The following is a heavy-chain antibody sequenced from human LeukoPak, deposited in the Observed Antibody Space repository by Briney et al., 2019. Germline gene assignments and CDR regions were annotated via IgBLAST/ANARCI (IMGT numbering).Heavy chain of an antibody. Sequence: PSETLSLTCTVSGGSISSSSYYWGWIRQPPGKGLEWIGSIYYSGSTYYNPSLKSRVTISVDTSKNQFSLKLSSVTAADTAVYCCARARAVAGYFDYWGQGTLVTVSS. J-gene: IGHJ4*02. D-gene: IGHD6-19*01. CDR3: ARARAVAGYFDY. CDR1: GGSISSSSYY. CDR2: IYYSGST. V-gene: IGHV4-39*07.